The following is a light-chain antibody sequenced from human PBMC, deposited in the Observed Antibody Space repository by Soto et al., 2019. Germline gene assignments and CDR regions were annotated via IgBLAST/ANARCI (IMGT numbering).Light chain of an antibody. CDR3: QQSYSTPLT. CDR2: AAS. V-gene: IGKV1-39*01. J-gene: IGKJ4*01. Sequence: DIQMTQSPSSLSASVGDRVTITCRASQSISSYLNWYQQKPGKAPKLLIYAASISQSGVPSRFSGSGSGTDFTLTISSLQPEDFATYYWQQSYSTPLTFGGGTKVEIK. CDR1: QSISSY.